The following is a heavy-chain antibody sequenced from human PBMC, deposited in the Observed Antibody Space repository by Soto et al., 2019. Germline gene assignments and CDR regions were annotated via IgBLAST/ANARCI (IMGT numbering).Heavy chain of an antibody. V-gene: IGHV4-34*01. D-gene: IGHD2-8*01. CDR3: ARARYCTNGVCYTLGWFDP. Sequence: SETLSLTCAVYGGSFSGYYWSWIRQPPGKGLEWIGEINHSGSTNYNPSLKSRVTISVDTSKNQFPLKLSSVTAADTAVYYCARARYCTNGVCYTLGWFDPWGQGTLVTVSS. CDR2: INHSGST. CDR1: GGSFSGYY. J-gene: IGHJ5*02.